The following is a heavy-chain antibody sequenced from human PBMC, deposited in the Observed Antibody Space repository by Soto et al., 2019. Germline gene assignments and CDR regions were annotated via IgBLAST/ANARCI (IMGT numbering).Heavy chain of an antibody. J-gene: IGHJ4*01. CDR3: ASDPSGSYQTDY. Sequence: SETLSLTCTVSGGSISSSSYYWGWIRQPPGKGLEWIGIIYYSGSTYYNPSLKSRVTISVDTSKNQFSLKLSSVTAADTAVYYCASDPSGSYQTDYWGHGTLVTVSS. CDR1: GGSISSSSYY. V-gene: IGHV4-39*01. D-gene: IGHD1-26*01. CDR2: IYYSGST.